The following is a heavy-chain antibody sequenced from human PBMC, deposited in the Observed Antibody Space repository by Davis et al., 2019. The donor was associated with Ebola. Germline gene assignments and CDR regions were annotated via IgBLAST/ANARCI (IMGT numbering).Heavy chain of an antibody. V-gene: IGHV1-2*02. CDR1: GYTFTGYY. CDR2: INPNSGGT. CDR3: ASGGYSYGYGWFDP. D-gene: IGHD5-18*01. J-gene: IGHJ5*02. Sequence: ASVKVSCKASGYTFTGYYIHWVRQAPGQGLEWMGWINPNSGGTNYAQKFQGRVTMTRDTSTSTAYMELRSLRSDDTAVYYCASGGYSYGYGWFDPWGQGTLVTVSS.